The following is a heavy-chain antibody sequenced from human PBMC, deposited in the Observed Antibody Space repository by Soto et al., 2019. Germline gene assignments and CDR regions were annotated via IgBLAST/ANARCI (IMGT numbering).Heavy chain of an antibody. CDR3: AXERPDGSRLDP. D-gene: IGHD6-13*01. J-gene: IGHJ5*02. V-gene: IGHV4-30-4*01. Sequence: QVQLQESGPGLVKPSQTLSLTCTVSGGSISSGDYYWSWIRQPPGKGLEWIGYIYYSGSTYYNPSLKSRVTISVDTSKXXXXLXXXSGXXXXXXXXXXAXERPDGSRLDPWGQGTLVTVSS. CDR2: IYYSGST. CDR1: GGSISSGDYY.